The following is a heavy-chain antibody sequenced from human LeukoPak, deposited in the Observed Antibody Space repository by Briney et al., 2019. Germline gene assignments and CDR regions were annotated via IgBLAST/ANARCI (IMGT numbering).Heavy chain of an antibody. J-gene: IGHJ4*02. CDR1: GFSFSTST. Sequence: GGSLRLSCAASGFSFSTSTMNWVRQAPGKGLEWISSIGKTSRDMYYADSVRGRFTISRDNAKNSLFLLMNSLRAEDTAVYYCASGFFGGAAADDFDYWGQGTLVTVSS. CDR3: ASGFFGGAAADDFDY. CDR2: IGKTSRDM. D-gene: IGHD6-13*01. V-gene: IGHV3-21*01.